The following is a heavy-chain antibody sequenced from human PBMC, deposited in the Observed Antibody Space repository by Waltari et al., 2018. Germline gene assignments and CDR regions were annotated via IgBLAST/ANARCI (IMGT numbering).Heavy chain of an antibody. CDR2: IYHTGST. D-gene: IGHD5-18*01. CDR1: GYSISSGYY. J-gene: IGHJ4*02. Sequence: QVQLQESGPGLVKPSATLSLTCPVSGYSISSGYYWCWIRQPPGKGLEWIGSIYHTGSTYYNPSLKSRVTISVDTSMNQFSLKLSSVTAADTAVYYCARGYSYGHGDYFDYWGQGTLVTVSS. V-gene: IGHV4-38-2*02. CDR3: ARGYSYGHGDYFDY.